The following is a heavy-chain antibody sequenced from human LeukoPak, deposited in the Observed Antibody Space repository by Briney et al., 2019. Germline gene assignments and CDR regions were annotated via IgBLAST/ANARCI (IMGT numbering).Heavy chain of an antibody. CDR3: ARDLGYSYGANPFDY. J-gene: IGHJ4*02. CDR1: GFTFSTYG. CDR2: ISSSSSYI. V-gene: IGHV3-21*01. D-gene: IGHD5-18*01. Sequence: GGSLRLSCAASGFTFSTYGMDWVRQAPGKGLEWVSSISSSSSYIYYADSVKGRFTISRDNAKNSLYLQMNSLRAEDTAVYYCARDLGYSYGANPFDYWGQGTLVTVSS.